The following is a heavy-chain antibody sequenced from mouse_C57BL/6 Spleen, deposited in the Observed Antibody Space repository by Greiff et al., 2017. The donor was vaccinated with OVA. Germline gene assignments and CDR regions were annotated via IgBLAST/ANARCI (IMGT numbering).Heavy chain of an antibody. CDR1: GFSLTSYG. D-gene: IGHD2-5*01. CDR2: IWSGGST. V-gene: IGHV2-2*01. CDR3: ARMGSNYDAWFAY. Sequence: VQLQQSGPGLVQPSQSLSITCTASGFSLTSYGVHWVRQSPGKGLEWLGVIWSGGSTDYNAAFISRLSISKENSKSHVFFKMNRLRADDTDISYCARMGSNYDAWFAYWGQGTLVTVSA. J-gene: IGHJ3*01.